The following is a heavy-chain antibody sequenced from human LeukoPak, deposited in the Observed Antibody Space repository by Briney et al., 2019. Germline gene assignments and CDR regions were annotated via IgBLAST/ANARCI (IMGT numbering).Heavy chain of an antibody. J-gene: IGHJ5*02. Sequence: SETLSLTCTDPGGSISSGSYYWSWIRQPAGKGLEWIGRIYTSGSTNYNPSLKSRVTISVDPSKNQFSLKLSSVTAADTAVYYCARGSYGSGSYEGDWFDPWGQGTLVTVSS. CDR1: GGSISSGSYY. CDR3: ARGSYGSGSYEGDWFDP. D-gene: IGHD3-10*01. V-gene: IGHV4-61*02. CDR2: IYTSGST.